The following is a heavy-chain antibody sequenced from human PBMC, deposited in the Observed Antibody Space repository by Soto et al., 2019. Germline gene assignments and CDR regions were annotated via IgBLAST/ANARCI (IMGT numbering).Heavy chain of an antibody. CDR3: ARMGVAAAAPFDP. CDR1: GGTFSSYA. CDR2: IIPIFGTA. Sequence: SVKVSCKASGGTFSSYAISWVRQAPGQGLEWMGGIIPIFGTANYAQKFQGRVTMTRNTSISTAYMELSSLRSEDTAVYYCARMGVAAAAPFDPWGQGTLVTVSS. V-gene: IGHV1-69*05. J-gene: IGHJ5*02. D-gene: IGHD6-13*01.